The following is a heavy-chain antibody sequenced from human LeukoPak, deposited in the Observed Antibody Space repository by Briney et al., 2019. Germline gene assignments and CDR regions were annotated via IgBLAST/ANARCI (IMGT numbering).Heavy chain of an antibody. CDR2: ISGSGASA. J-gene: IGHJ4*02. Sequence: GGSLRLSCAASGFTFSSYAMSWVRQAPGKGLEWVSAISGSGASAYYTDSVKGRFSISRDNSKNTLYLQMNSPRAEDTAVYYCANTGGHGYNAEDYWGQGTLVTVSS. CDR1: GFTFSSYA. CDR3: ANTGGHGYNAEDY. V-gene: IGHV3-23*01. D-gene: IGHD5-24*01.